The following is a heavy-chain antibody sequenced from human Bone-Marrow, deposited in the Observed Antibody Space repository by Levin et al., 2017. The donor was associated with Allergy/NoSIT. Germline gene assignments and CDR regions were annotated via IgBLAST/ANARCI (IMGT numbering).Heavy chain of an antibody. D-gene: IGHD2-8*02. CDR1: GFTFSNYA. CDR2: ITGGGSST. V-gene: IGHV3-23*01. CDR3: ARILGTRPFWFDP. Sequence: GESLKISCAASGFTFSNYAMSWVRQAPGRGLDWVSAITGGGSSTYFADSVKGRFTVSRDNSKNTVYLQMNSLRAEDTAVYYCARILGTRPFWFDPWGQGTLVTVSS. J-gene: IGHJ5*02.